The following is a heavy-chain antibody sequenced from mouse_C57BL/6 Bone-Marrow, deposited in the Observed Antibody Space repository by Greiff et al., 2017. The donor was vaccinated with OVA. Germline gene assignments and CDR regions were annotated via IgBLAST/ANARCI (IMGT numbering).Heavy chain of an antibody. CDR2: INPSTGGT. Sequence: VPLQQSGPELVKPGASVKISCKASGYSFTGYYMNWVKQSPEKSLEWIGAINPSTGGTTYNQKFKAKATLTVDKSSSTAYMQLKSLTSEDSAVYYCARGDYDDGRYYFDYWGQGTTLTVSS. CDR3: ARGDYDDGRYYFDY. CDR1: GYSFTGYY. V-gene: IGHV1-42*01. J-gene: IGHJ2*01. D-gene: IGHD2-4*01.